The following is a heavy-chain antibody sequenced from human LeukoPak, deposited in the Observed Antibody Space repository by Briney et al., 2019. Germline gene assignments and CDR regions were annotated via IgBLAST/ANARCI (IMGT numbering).Heavy chain of an antibody. V-gene: IGHV1-18*01. CDR3: ARAMASSPGSYYYYMDV. J-gene: IGHJ6*03. D-gene: IGHD2-2*01. CDR2: ISAYNGNT. Sequence: ASVKVSCKASGYTFTSYGISWVRQAPGQGLEWMGWISAYNGNTNYAQKLQGRVTMTTDTSTSTAYMELRSLRSDDTAVYYCARAMASSPGSYYYYMDVWGKGTTVTVSS. CDR1: GYTFTSYG.